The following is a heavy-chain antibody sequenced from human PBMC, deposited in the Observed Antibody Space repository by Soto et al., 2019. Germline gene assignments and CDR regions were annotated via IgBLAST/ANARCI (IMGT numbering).Heavy chain of an antibody. D-gene: IGHD3-10*01. J-gene: IGHJ6*02. CDR3: ARHEGLGVKYYYSGMDV. Sequence: PGGSRSLACAVCGFSFSRWSTHCDSQAPGKGLEWVAVIWYDGRNKYYADSVKGRFTISRDNSKNTLYLQMNSLRAEDTAVYYCARHEGLGVKYYYSGMDVWGQGTTVTVSS. V-gene: IGHV3-33*01. CDR2: IWYDGRNK. CDR1: GFSFSRWS.